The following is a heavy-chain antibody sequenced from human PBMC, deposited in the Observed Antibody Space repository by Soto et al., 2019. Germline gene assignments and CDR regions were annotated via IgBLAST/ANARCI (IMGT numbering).Heavy chain of an antibody. Sequence: GGSLRLSCAASGFTFSNAWINWVRQAPGKGLEWVGRIKSKTDGGTTDYAAPVKGRFTISRDDSKNTLYLQMNSLKTEDTAVYYCTSDPAYYYGSSGYYYLDYFDYWGQGTLVTVSS. CDR1: GFTFSNAW. CDR3: TSDPAYYYGSSGYYYLDYFDY. V-gene: IGHV3-15*07. CDR2: IKSKTDGGTT. D-gene: IGHD3-22*01. J-gene: IGHJ4*02.